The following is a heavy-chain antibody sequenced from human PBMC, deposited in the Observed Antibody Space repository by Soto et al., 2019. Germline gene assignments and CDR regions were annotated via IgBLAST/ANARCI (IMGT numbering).Heavy chain of an antibody. V-gene: IGHV4-28*01. CDR1: GYSISSSNW. CDR3: ARREIQGPIDY. D-gene: IGHD1-26*01. J-gene: IGHJ4*02. CDR2: IYYSGTT. Sequence: SETLSLTCAVSGYSISSSNWWGWIRQPPGKGLEWVGYIYYSGTTYYNPSLKSRVTMSVDTSKNQFSLKLTSVTAVDTAVYYCARREIQGPIDYWGQGPLVT.